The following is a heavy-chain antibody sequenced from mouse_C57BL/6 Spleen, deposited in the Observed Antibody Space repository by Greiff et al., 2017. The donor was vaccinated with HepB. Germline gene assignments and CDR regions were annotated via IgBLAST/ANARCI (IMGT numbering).Heavy chain of an antibody. CDR3: ARYPFYYYGTSYYAMDY. V-gene: IGHV1-72*01. D-gene: IGHD1-1*01. CDR1: GYTFTSYW. Sequence: QVQLQQPGAELVKPGASVKLSCKASGYTFTSYWMHWVKQRPGRGLEWIGRIDPNSGGTKYNEKFKSKATLTVDKPSSTVYMQLSSLTSEDSAVYYCARYPFYYYGTSYYAMDYWGQGTSVTVSS. J-gene: IGHJ4*01. CDR2: IDPNSGGT.